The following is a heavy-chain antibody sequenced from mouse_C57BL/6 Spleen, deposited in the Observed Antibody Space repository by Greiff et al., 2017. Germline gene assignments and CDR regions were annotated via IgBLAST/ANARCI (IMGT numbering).Heavy chain of an antibody. CDR3: ARGGTGTGYWYFDV. Sequence: QVQLQQPGAELVRPGTSVKLSCKASGYTFTSYWMHWVKQRPGQGLEWIGVIDPSDSYTNYNQKFKGKATLTVDTSSSTAYMQLSSLTSEDSAVYYCARGGTGTGYWYFDVWGTGTTVTVSS. CDR2: IDPSDSYT. CDR1: GYTFTSYW. J-gene: IGHJ1*03. V-gene: IGHV1-59*01. D-gene: IGHD4-1*01.